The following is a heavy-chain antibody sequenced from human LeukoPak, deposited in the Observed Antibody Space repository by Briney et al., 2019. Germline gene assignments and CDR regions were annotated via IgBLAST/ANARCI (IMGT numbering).Heavy chain of an antibody. V-gene: IGHV3-21*01. Sequence: GGPLRFSCAASGFTFISYSMNWVRQAPGKGLEWVSSISSSSSDIYYADSVKGRFTISRDNAKNSLYLQMNSLTAEDTAVYYCARGPYSGSYYFDYWGQGTLVTVSS. CDR1: GFTFISYS. D-gene: IGHD1-26*01. CDR2: ISSSSSDI. J-gene: IGHJ4*02. CDR3: ARGPYSGSYYFDY.